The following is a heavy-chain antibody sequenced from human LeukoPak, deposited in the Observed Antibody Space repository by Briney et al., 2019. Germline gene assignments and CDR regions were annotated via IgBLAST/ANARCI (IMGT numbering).Heavy chain of an antibody. D-gene: IGHD6-13*01. CDR2: TSFDGSYK. Sequence: GGSLRLSCAASGFTFSSYGMHWVRQAPGKGLEWVAMTSFDGSYKNYADSVKGRFTISRDNSKNRLYLQMNSLRAEDTAVYYCARLRAAQTYDYWGQGTLVTVSS. CDR1: GFTFSSYG. J-gene: IGHJ4*02. V-gene: IGHV3-30*03. CDR3: ARLRAAQTYDY.